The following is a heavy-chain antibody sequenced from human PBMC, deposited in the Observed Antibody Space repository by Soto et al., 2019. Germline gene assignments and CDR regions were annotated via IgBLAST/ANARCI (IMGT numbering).Heavy chain of an antibody. CDR1: GFTFSSYA. V-gene: IGHV3-23*01. CDR3: AKVFRARITMVRGVILFFDY. D-gene: IGHD3-10*01. CDR2: ISGSGGST. J-gene: IGHJ4*02. Sequence: GGSLRLSCAASGFTFSSYAMSWVRQAPGKGLEWVSAISGSGGSTYYADSVKGRFTISRDNSKNTLYLQMNSLRAEDTAVYYCAKVFRARITMVRGVILFFDYWGQGTLVTVSS.